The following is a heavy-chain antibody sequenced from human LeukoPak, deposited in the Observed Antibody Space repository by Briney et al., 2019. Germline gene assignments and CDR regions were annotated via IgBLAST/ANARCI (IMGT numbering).Heavy chain of an antibody. V-gene: IGHV3-23*01. Sequence: PGGSLRLSCAASGFTVSSNYMSWVRQAPGKGLEWVSAISGSGGSTYYADSVKGRFTISRDNSKNTLYLQMNSLRAEDTAVYYCAKDRKIYGDYVEYFDYWGQGTLVTVSS. CDR3: AKDRKIYGDYVEYFDY. J-gene: IGHJ4*02. CDR1: GFTVSSNY. D-gene: IGHD4-17*01. CDR2: ISGSGGST.